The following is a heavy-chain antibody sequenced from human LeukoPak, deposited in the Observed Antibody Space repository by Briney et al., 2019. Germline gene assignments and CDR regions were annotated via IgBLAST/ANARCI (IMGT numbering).Heavy chain of an antibody. CDR2: IRSKAYGGTT. CDR1: GFTFGDYA. V-gene: IGHV3-49*04. Sequence: GGSLRLSCTASGFTFGDYAMSWVRQAPGKGLEGVGFIRSKAYGGTTEYAASVKGRFTISRDDSKSIAYLQMNSLKTEDTAVYYCTVPNYYDRSGCSPYYYFYYMDGWGKGTTVTVSS. CDR3: TVPNYYDRSGCSPYYYFYYMDG. D-gene: IGHD3-22*01. J-gene: IGHJ6*03.